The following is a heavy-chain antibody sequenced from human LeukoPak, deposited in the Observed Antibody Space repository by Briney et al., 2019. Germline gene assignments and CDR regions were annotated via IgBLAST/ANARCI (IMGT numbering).Heavy chain of an antibody. CDR1: GFTFSSYA. D-gene: IGHD2-15*01. Sequence: GGSLRLSCAASGFTFSSYAMHWVRQAPGKGLEWVSVIYSGGSTYYADSVKGRFTISRDNSKNTLYLQMSSLRAEDTAVYYCARAGTSGCSGGSCSLDYWGQGTLVTVSS. CDR3: ARAGTSGCSGGSCSLDY. CDR2: IYSGGST. J-gene: IGHJ4*02. V-gene: IGHV3-53*01.